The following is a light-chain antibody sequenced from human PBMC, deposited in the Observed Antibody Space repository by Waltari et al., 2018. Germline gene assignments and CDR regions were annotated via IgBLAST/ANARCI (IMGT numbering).Light chain of an antibody. CDR3: QQYSSSPLT. Sequence: EIVLTQSPGTLSLSPGERATLSCRASQSVNNYLAWFQQKPGQAPRLLIHGASRRATGIPDRISGSGSGTDFTLTISGLEPQDFAVYYCQQYSSSPLTFGPGTKVDIK. CDR2: GAS. CDR1: QSVNNY. V-gene: IGKV3-20*01. J-gene: IGKJ3*01.